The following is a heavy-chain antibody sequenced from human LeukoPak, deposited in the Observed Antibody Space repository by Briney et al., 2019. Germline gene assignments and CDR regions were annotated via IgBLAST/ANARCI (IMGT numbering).Heavy chain of an antibody. CDR1: GGSISSGDYY. CDR2: IYYSGST. J-gene: IGHJ5*02. CDR3: ARDSMTTAYNWFDP. D-gene: IGHD4-11*01. Sequence: SETLSLTCTVSGGSISSGDYYWSWIRQPPGKGLEWIGYIYYSGSTYYNPSLKSRVTISVDTSKNQFSLKLSSVTAADTAVYYCARDSMTTAYNWFDPWGQGTLVTVSS. V-gene: IGHV4-30-4*08.